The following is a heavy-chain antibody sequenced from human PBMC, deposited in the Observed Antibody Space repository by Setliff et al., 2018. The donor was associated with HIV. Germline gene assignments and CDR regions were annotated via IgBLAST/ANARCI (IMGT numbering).Heavy chain of an antibody. CDR2: IAYSGTTMYT. CDR3: ARGPPFAY. Sequence: SETLSLTCTVSGGSFIGSSFQSTWIRQTPGKGLEWIADIAYSGTTMYTNYKPSLERRVIISEDTSRDQFFLKLTSVTADDTGIYYCARGPPFAYWGQGLLVTVSS. J-gene: IGHJ4*02. CDR1: GGSFIGSSFQ. V-gene: IGHV4-39*07.